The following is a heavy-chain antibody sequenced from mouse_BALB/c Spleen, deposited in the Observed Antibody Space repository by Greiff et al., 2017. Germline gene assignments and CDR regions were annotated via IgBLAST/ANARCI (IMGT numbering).Heavy chain of an antibody. D-gene: IGHD2-3*01. CDR1: GYTFTSYW. J-gene: IGHJ2*01. CDR2: INPSTGYT. Sequence: VQLQESGAELAKPGASVKMSCKASGYTFTSYWMHWVKQRPGQGLEWIGYINPSTGYTEYNQKFKDKATLTADKSSSTAYMQLGSLTSEDSAVYYCARWRWLDEWGQGTTLTVSS. CDR3: ARWRWLDE. V-gene: IGHV1-7*01.